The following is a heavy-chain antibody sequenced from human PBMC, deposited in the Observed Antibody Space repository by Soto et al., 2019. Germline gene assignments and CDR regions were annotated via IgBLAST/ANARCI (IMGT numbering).Heavy chain of an antibody. CDR2: ISHSGPS. Sequence: QVQLQESGPGLVKPSGTPSLTCAVSGGSISSSHWWTWVRQSPGKGLEYIGEISHSGPSNSNPSLKSRVTLSVDKSKNHFSLTLTSVTAADTAVYYCARVVLTISRGAFDAWGQGPLVIVSS. J-gene: IGHJ3*01. CDR1: GGSISSSHW. CDR3: ARVVLTISRGAFDA. V-gene: IGHV4-4*02. D-gene: IGHD3-9*01.